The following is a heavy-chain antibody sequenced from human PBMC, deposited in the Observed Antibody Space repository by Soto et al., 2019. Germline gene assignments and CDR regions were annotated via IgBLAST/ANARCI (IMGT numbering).Heavy chain of an antibody. V-gene: IGHV4-59*01. CDR2: IYSSGIT. CDR1: GGSISSYY. Sequence: ETLSLTCTVSGGSISSYYWSWIRQPPGKGLEWIGYIYSSGITKYNPSLKSRITISIDTSKNQFSLKLSSVTAADTAFYYCARAYSSLSWFDPWGQGTLVTVSS. CDR3: ARAYSSLSWFDP. D-gene: IGHD3-22*01. J-gene: IGHJ5*02.